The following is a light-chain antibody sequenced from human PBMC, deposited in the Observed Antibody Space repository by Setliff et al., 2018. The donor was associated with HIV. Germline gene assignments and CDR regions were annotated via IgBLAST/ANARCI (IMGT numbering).Light chain of an antibody. CDR1: SSDVGDYDF. J-gene: IGLJ1*01. CDR3: NSYTGSSTGYV. Sequence: QSALTQPASVSGSPGQSITISCTGTSSDVGDYDFVSWFQQHPGKAPKLMIYEVSNRPSGVSNRFSGSKSGNTASLTISGLQAEDEADYYCNSYTGSSTGYVFGTGTKV. CDR2: EVS. V-gene: IGLV2-14*01.